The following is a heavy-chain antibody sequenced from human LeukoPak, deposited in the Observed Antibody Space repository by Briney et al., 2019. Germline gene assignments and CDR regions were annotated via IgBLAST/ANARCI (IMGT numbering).Heavy chain of an antibody. CDR2: IYPRDGST. J-gene: IGHJ4*02. Sequence: ASVKVSCKASGYTFTSNYIHWVRQAPGQGLEWMGMIYPRDGSTSYAQKFQGRVTMTRDTSTSTVYMELSSLRSEDTAVYYCARVADNYDILTGYYKAPFDYWGQGTLVTVSS. CDR1: GYTFTSNY. D-gene: IGHD3-9*01. V-gene: IGHV1-46*01. CDR3: ARVADNYDILTGYYKAPFDY.